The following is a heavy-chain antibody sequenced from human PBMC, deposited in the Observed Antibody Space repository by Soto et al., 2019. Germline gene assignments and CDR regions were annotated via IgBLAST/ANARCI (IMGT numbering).Heavy chain of an antibody. J-gene: IGHJ4*02. D-gene: IGHD1-1*01. CDR3: ARNDKSGLDY. CDR2: INPSGGST. V-gene: IGHV1-46*01. Sequence: ASVKVSCKASGYSFTTYYMHWVRQAPGQGLEWMGMINPSGGSTSYAQKFQGRVTMTRDTSTSTVYMELSSLRSEDTAVYYCARNDKSGLDYWGQGTLVTVSS. CDR1: GYSFTTYY.